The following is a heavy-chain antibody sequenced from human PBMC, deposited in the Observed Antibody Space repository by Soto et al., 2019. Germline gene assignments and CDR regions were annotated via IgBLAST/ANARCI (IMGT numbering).Heavy chain of an antibody. V-gene: IGHV3-23*01. J-gene: IGHJ3*02. Sequence: GGSLRLSCAASGFTFSSYAMSWVRQAPGKGLEWVSAISGSGGSTYYADSVKGRFTISRDNSKNTLYLQMNSLRAEDTAVYYCAKDAYYYDSSGYYWDAFDIWGQGTMVTVSS. CDR2: ISGSGGST. CDR3: AKDAYYYDSSGYYWDAFDI. CDR1: GFTFSSYA. D-gene: IGHD3-22*01.